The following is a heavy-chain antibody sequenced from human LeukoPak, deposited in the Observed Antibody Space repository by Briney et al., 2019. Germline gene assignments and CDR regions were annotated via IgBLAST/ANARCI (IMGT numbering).Heavy chain of an antibody. J-gene: IGHJ5*02. CDR1: GFTFSTYA. V-gene: IGHV3-21*01. CDR3: ARDVYDSSGYYYP. Sequence: GGSLRLSCAASGFTFSTYAMSWVRQAPGKGLEWVSSISSSSSYIYYADSVKGRFTISRDNAKNSLYLQMNSLRAEDTAVYYCARDVYDSSGYYYPWGQGTLVTVSS. CDR2: ISSSSSYI. D-gene: IGHD3-22*01.